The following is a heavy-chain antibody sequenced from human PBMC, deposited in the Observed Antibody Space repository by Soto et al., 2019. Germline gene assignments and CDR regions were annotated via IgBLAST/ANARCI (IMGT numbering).Heavy chain of an antibody. J-gene: IGHJ3*02. CDR1: GYTFTSYY. V-gene: IGHV1-46*01. CDR2: INPSGGST. D-gene: IGHD2-15*01. Sequence: ASVKVSCKASGYTFTSYYMHWVRQAPGQGLEWMGIINPSGGSTSYAQKFQGRVTMTRDTSTSTVYMELSSLRSEDTAVYYCAIFGSQDPDAFDIWGQGTMVTVSS. CDR3: AIFGSQDPDAFDI.